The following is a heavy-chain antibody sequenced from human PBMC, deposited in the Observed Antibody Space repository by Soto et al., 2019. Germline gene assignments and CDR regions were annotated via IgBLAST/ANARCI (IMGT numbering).Heavy chain of an antibody. J-gene: IGHJ3*02. CDR1: GFTFSDYY. D-gene: IGHD7-27*01. CDR2: ISSSSSYT. Sequence: GGSLRLSCAASGFTFSDYYMSWIRQAPGKGLEWVSYISSSSSYTNYADSVKGRFTISRDNAKNSLYLQMNSLRAEDTAVYYCARAQLTGAVAFDIWGQGTMVTVSS. CDR3: ARAQLTGAVAFDI. V-gene: IGHV3-11*06.